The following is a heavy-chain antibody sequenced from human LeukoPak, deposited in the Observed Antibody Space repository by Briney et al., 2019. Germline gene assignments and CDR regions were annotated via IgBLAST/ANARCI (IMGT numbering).Heavy chain of an antibody. D-gene: IGHD3-10*01. CDR1: GFTFNTYW. Sequence: GGSLRLSCAASGFTFNTYWMSWVRQAPGKGLEWVANINQDGSEKYYVDSVRGRFTISRDNAKDSLWLQMNSLRAEDTAVYYCARLGRITMFRGTDYWGQGTLVTVS. CDR2: INQDGSEK. V-gene: IGHV3-7*01. CDR3: ARLGRITMFRGTDY. J-gene: IGHJ4*02.